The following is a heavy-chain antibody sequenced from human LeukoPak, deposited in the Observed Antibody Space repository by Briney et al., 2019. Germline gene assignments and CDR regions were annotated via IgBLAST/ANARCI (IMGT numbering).Heavy chain of an antibody. CDR2: VSYDGTKE. D-gene: IGHD1-1*01. Sequence: RGSLRLSCAASGFAFSDLAMHWVRQAPGKGLEWVAVVSYDGTKESYADSEKGRFTISRDNSKNTLYLQMNSLGAEDTAVYYCVNQLGWVALGYWGQGTLVTVSS. J-gene: IGHJ4*02. V-gene: IGHV3-30*18. CDR3: VNQLGWVALGY. CDR1: GFAFSDLA.